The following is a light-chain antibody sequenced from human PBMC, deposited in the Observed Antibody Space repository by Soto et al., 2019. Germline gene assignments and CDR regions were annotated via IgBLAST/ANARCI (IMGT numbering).Light chain of an antibody. V-gene: IGKV3-15*01. CDR1: QSINNK. CDR3: QHYNSYSEA. J-gene: IGKJ1*01. CDR2: GAS. Sequence: EIVMTQSPATLSVSPGERVTLSCRASQSINNKVAWYQQKPGQAPRLLIYGASTRATGISARFSGSGSGTEFTLTISSLQPDDFATYYCQHYNSYSEAFGQGTKVDIK.